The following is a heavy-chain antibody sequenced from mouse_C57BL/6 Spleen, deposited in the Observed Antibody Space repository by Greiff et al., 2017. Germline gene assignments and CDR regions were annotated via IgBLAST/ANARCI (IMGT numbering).Heavy chain of an antibody. V-gene: IGHV5-9*01. CDR2: ISGGGGNT. CDR1: GFTFSSYT. J-gene: IGHJ2*01. CDR3: ARDYYFDY. Sequence: DVHLVESGGGLVKPGGSLKLSCAASGFTFSSYTMSWVRQTPEKRLEWVATISGGGGNTYYPDSVKGRFTISRDNAKNTLYLQMSSLRSEDTALYYCARDYYFDYWGQGTTLTVSS.